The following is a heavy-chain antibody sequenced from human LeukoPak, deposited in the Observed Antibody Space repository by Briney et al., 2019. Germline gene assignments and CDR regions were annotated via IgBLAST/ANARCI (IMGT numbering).Heavy chain of an antibody. CDR1: GGSISSSGYS. D-gene: IGHD3-9*01. CDR2: IYHSGST. J-gene: IGHJ5*02. Sequence: SQTLSLTCAVSGGSISSSGYSWSWIRQPPGKGLEWIGYIYHSGSTYYNPSLKSRVTISVDRSKNQFSLKLSSVTAADTAVYYCARGGYYDILTGYPNWFDPWGQGTLVTVSS. V-gene: IGHV4-30-2*01. CDR3: ARGGYYDILTGYPNWFDP.